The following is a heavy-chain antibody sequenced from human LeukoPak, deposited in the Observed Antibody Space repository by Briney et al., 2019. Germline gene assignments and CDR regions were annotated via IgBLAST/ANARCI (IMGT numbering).Heavy chain of an antibody. D-gene: IGHD3-3*01. CDR2: ISGSGGST. CDR3: AKVPITIFGVVIIPNDWYFDL. Sequence: GGSLRLSCVASGFTFSSYAMSWVRQAPGKGLEWVSAISGSGGSTYYADSVKGRFTISRDNSKNTLYLQMNSLRAEDTAVYYCAKVPITIFGVVIIPNDWYFDLWGRGTLVTVSS. J-gene: IGHJ2*01. CDR1: GFTFSSYA. V-gene: IGHV3-23*01.